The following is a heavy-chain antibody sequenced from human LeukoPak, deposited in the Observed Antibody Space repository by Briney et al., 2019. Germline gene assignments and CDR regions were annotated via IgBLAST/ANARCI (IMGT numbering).Heavy chain of an antibody. CDR2: ISWNSGSI. J-gene: IGHJ4*02. V-gene: IGHV3-9*01. Sequence: PGGSLRLSCAASGFTFDDYAMHWVRQAPGKGLEWASGISWNSGSIGYADSVKGRFTISRDNAKNSLNLQMNSLRAEDTALYYCAKDIRGYSYGYGFDYWGQGTLVTVSS. CDR1: GFTFDDYA. CDR3: AKDIRGYSYGYGFDY. D-gene: IGHD5-18*01.